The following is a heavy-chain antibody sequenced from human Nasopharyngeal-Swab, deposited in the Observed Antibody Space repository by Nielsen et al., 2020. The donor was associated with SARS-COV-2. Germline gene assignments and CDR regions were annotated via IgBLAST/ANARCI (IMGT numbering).Heavy chain of an antibody. Sequence: GESLKISCAASGFTFSTYAMHWVRQAPGKGLEWVTLISNDGSNKYYGDSVKGRFTISRDNSRNTLFLQMNSLRPEDTAVYCCAKAQGIRYGLDVWGHGTTVTVSS. CDR2: ISNDGSNK. J-gene: IGHJ6*02. CDR1: GFTFSTYA. V-gene: IGHV3-30*18. CDR3: AKAQGIRYGLDV.